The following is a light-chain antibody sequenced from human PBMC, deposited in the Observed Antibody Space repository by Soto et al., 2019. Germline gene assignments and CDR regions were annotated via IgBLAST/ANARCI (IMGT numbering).Light chain of an antibody. CDR2: GAS. J-gene: IGKJ5*01. V-gene: IGKV3-15*01. CDR1: QSVSSN. Sequence: ELVMTKAPATLSVSQGASATLSCRASQSVSSNLAWYQQKPGQAPRLLIYGASTRATGIPARFSGSGCGTEFTLTISSMQSEDFVVYDCQQYKNWPPITFSQGTRLENK. CDR3: QQYKNWPPIT.